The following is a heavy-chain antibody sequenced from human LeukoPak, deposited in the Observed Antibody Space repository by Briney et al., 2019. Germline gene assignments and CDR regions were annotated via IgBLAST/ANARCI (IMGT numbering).Heavy chain of an antibody. V-gene: IGHV1-2*06. J-gene: IGHJ4*02. CDR1: GYTFADYF. CDR3: ARDVSSTPNWEFDY. D-gene: IGHD1-26*01. Sequence: ASVKVSCMTSGYTFADYFIHWVRQAPGQGLEWMGRINANSGVTEYEQKFQGRVTMTRDTSISTAYVEVNWLISDDTAIYYCARDVSSTPNWEFDYWGQGTLVTVSS. CDR2: INANSGVT.